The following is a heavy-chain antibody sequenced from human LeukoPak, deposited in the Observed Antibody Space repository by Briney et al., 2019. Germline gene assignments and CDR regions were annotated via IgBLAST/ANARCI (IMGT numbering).Heavy chain of an antibody. CDR2: IYYSGST. CDR1: GGSISSYY. D-gene: IGHD5-12*01. Sequence: SETLSLTCTVSGGSISSYYWSWIRQPPGKGLEWIGYIYYSGSTNYNPSLKSRVTILVDTSKNQFSLKLSSVTAADTAVYYCAGGYSGSDFDYWGQGTLVTVSS. V-gene: IGHV4-59*01. CDR3: AGGYSGSDFDY. J-gene: IGHJ4*02.